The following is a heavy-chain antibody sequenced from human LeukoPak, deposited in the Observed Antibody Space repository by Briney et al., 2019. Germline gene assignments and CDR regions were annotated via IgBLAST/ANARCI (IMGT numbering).Heavy chain of an antibody. Sequence: ASVKVSCKASGGTFSSYAISWVRQAPGQGLEWMGWINPNSGGTNYAQKFQGRVTMTRDTSISTAYMELSRLRSDDTAVYYCARDRGDFWSGYYGYYYMDVWGKGTTVTVSS. CDR2: INPNSGGT. V-gene: IGHV1-2*02. J-gene: IGHJ6*03. CDR3: ARDRGDFWSGYYGYYYMDV. CDR1: GGTFSSYA. D-gene: IGHD3-3*01.